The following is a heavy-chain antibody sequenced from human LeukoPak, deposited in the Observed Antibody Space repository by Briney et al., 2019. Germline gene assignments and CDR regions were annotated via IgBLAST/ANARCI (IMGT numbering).Heavy chain of an antibody. V-gene: IGHV4-61*01. CDR3: AGEIHSSGYYQNYYFDY. D-gene: IGHD3-22*01. CDR1: GGSISNTFYY. CDR2: IYYSGST. Sequence: SETLSLTCTVSGGSISNTFYYWGWIRQPPGKGLEWIGYIYYSGSTNYNPSLKSRVTISVDTSKNQFSLKLSSVTAADTAVYYCAGEIHSSGYYQNYYFDYWGQGTLVTVSS. J-gene: IGHJ4*02.